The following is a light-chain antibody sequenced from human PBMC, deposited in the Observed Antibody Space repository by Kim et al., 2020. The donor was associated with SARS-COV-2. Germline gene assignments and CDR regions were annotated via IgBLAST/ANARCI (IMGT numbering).Light chain of an antibody. Sequence: DIQLTQSPSSLSASVGDRVTITCRASQSLGNWLAWYQQKPGETPNLLIYDASSLESGVPSRFSGSGSATEFTLTISSLQPDDLASYYCQQYNDYPLTFGGWTKVDIK. CDR2: DAS. CDR1: QSLGNW. V-gene: IGKV1-5*01. J-gene: IGKJ4*01. CDR3: QQYNDYPLT.